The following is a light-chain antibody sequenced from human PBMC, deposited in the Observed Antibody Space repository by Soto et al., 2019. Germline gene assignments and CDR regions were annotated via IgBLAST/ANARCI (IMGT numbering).Light chain of an antibody. CDR2: EGS. CDR1: SSDVGSYNL. V-gene: IGLV2-23*01. Sequence: QSVLTQPASVSGSPGQSITISCTGTSSDVGSYNLVSWYQQHPGKAPKLMIYEGSKRPSGVSNRFSGSKSGNTASLTISGLQAEDEADYYCCSYAGSSTGGGYVFGNGTKVTVL. CDR3: CSYAGSSTGGGYV. J-gene: IGLJ1*01.